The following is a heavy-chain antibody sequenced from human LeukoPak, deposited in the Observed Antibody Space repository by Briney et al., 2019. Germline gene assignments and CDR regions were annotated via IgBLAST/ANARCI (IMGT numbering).Heavy chain of an antibody. J-gene: IGHJ6*03. CDR2: ISAYNGNT. Sequence: ASVKVSCKASGYTFTSYGISWVRQAPGQGLEWMGWISAYNGNTNYAQKLQGRVTMTTDTSTSTAYMELRSLRSDDTAVYYCARNFDSSGPDYYYYMDVWGKGTAVTVSS. CDR1: GYTFTSYG. CDR3: ARNFDSSGPDYYYYMDV. V-gene: IGHV1-18*01. D-gene: IGHD3-22*01.